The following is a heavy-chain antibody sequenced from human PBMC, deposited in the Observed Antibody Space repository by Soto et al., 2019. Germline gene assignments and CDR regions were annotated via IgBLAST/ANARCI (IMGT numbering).Heavy chain of an antibody. V-gene: IGHV4-4*07. CDR3: ARVVLVGGYYYEAFDI. CDR2: IYTSGST. CDR1: GGSISSYY. Sequence: SETLSLTCTVSGGSISSYYWSWIRQPAGKGLEWIGRIYTSGSTDYNPSLKSRVTMSVDTSKNQFSLKLSSVTAADTAVYYCARVVLVGGYYYEAFDIWGQGTMVTVSS. D-gene: IGHD3-22*01. J-gene: IGHJ3*02.